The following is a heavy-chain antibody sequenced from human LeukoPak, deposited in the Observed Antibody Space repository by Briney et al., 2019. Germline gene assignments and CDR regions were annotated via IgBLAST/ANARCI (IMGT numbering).Heavy chain of an antibody. Sequence: GASVKVSCKASGYTFTSYGISWVRQAPGQGLEWMGWISAYNGNTNYAQKLQGRVTMTTDTSTSTAYMELRSLRSDDTAVYYCARDFVGTDSSGYCLDYWGQGTLVTVSS. CDR1: GYTFTSYG. J-gene: IGHJ4*02. V-gene: IGHV1-18*01. CDR2: ISAYNGNT. D-gene: IGHD3-22*01. CDR3: ARDFVGTDSSGYCLDY.